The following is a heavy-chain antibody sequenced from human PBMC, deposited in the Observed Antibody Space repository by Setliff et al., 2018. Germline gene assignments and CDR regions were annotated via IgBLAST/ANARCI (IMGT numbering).Heavy chain of an antibody. J-gene: IGHJ4*02. CDR1: GFTFSDHY. Sequence: PGGSLRLSCAASGFTFSDHYMDWVRQAPGKGLEWVGRTRNKANSYTTEYAASVKGRFTISRDDSKNSLSLQMNSLKTEDTAVYYCARDSSLRYYFDYWGQGALVTVSS. V-gene: IGHV3-72*01. CDR3: ARDSSLRYYFDY. D-gene: IGHD3-3*01. CDR2: TRNKANSYTT.